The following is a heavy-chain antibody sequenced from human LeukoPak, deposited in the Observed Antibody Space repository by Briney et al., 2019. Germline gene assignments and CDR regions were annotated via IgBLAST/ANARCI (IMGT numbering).Heavy chain of an antibody. CDR1: GESFSGYY. Sequence: SETLSLTCAVYGESFSGYYWSWIRQHPGKGLEWIGYISRSGRTYYNPSLKSRIAMSVDTSKSQFSLQLNSVTAADTAVYYCAGASHLGDLSLGRWGQGTLVTVSS. CDR3: AGASHLGDLSLGR. V-gene: IGHV4-34*09. J-gene: IGHJ4*02. D-gene: IGHD3-16*02. CDR2: ISRSGRT.